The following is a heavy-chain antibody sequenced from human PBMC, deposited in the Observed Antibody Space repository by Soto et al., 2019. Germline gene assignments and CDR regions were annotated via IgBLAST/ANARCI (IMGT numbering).Heavy chain of an antibody. J-gene: IGHJ5*02. CDR2: INAGNGNT. CDR3: ARDPHLGYCSSTSCPMYNWFDP. CDR1: GYTFTSYA. D-gene: IGHD2-2*01. Sequence: ASVKVSYKASGYTFTSYAMHWVRQAPGQRLEWMGWINAGNGNTKYSQKFQGRVTITRDTSASTAYMELSSLRSEDTAVYYCARDPHLGYCSSTSCPMYNWFDPWGQGTLVTVSS. V-gene: IGHV1-3*01.